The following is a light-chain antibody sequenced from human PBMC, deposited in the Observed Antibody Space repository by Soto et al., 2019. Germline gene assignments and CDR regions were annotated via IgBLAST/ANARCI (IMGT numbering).Light chain of an antibody. CDR2: DAS. V-gene: IGKV3-11*01. Sequence: EIVLTQSPATLSLSPGDRATLSCRASQSVNSYLAWYQQKPGQAPRLLIYDASNRATGIPARFSGSGSGTDFTLTISSLEPEDFAVYYCQQRSNWPSTFGGGTKVEIK. J-gene: IGKJ4*01. CDR1: QSVNSY. CDR3: QQRSNWPST.